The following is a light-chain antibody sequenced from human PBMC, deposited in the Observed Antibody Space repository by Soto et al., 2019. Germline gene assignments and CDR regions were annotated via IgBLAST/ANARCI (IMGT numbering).Light chain of an antibody. V-gene: IGLV2-14*01. J-gene: IGLJ1*01. Sequence: QSVLTQPASVSGSPGQSITISCTGTSSDIGSYNYVAWYQQFPGKTPKLIIYEVRNRPSGVSFRFSGSKSGNTASLTISGLQAEDEADYYCISYRRSDTSYVFGTGTKVTVL. CDR1: SSDIGSYNY. CDR3: ISYRRSDTSYV. CDR2: EVR.